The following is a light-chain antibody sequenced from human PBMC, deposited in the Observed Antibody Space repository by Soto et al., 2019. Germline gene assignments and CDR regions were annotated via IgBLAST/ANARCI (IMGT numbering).Light chain of an antibody. Sequence: QSVLTQPRSVSGSPGQSVTISFTRTSSDVANYNYVSWYQQHQGKAPKLMIYDVNKRPSGVPYRFSGSKSGNTASRTISGLQAEDEADYYCCSYEGTYTRVFGTGTKLTVL. CDR2: DVN. J-gene: IGLJ1*01. CDR3: CSYEGTYTRV. V-gene: IGLV2-11*01. CDR1: SSDVANYNY.